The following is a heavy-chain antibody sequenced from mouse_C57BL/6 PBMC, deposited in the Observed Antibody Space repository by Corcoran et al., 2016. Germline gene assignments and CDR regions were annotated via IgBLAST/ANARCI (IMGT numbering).Heavy chain of an antibody. J-gene: IGHJ1*03. Sequence: EVQLQQSGPELVKPGASVKIPCKASGYTFTDYNMDWVKQSHGKSLEWIGDINPNNGGTIYNQKFKGKATLTVDKSSSTAYMELRSLTSEDTAVYYCARNPPYGSSSSYWYFDVWGTGTTVTVSS. CDR1: GYTFTDYN. V-gene: IGHV1-18*01. CDR3: ARNPPYGSSSSYWYFDV. D-gene: IGHD1-1*01. CDR2: INPNNGGT.